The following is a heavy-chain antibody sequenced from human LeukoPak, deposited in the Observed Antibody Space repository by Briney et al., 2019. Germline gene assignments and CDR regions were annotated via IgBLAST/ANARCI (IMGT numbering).Heavy chain of an antibody. CDR2: IIPIFGTA. CDR1: GGTFSSYA. J-gene: IGHJ5*02. D-gene: IGHD3-3*01. Sequence: GASVKVSCKASGGTFSSYAISWVRQAPGQGLEWMGGIIPIFGTANYAQKFQGRVTITADESTSTAYMELSSLRSEDTAVYYCAREASGDFWSGYHYWFDPWGQGTLVAVSS. CDR3: AREASGDFWSGYHYWFDP. V-gene: IGHV1-69*13.